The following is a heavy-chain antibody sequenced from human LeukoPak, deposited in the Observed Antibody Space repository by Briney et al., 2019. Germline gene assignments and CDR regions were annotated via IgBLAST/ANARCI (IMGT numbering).Heavy chain of an antibody. CDR1: GGSISSYY. CDR3: GSQRWLPRHPGGEFYF. D-gene: IGHD6-19*01. V-gene: IGHV4-4*07. CDR2: IYTSGST. J-gene: IGHJ4*02. Sequence: SETLSLICTVSGGSISSYYWSWTRQPAGKGLEWIGRIYTSGSTNYNPSLKRRVTMSVDTSKNQFSLKLSSVTAADTAVYYCGSQRWLPRHPGGEFYFWGQGTLVTVSS.